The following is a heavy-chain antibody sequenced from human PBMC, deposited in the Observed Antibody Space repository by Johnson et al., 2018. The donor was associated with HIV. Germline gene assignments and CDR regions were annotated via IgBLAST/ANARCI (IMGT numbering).Heavy chain of an antibody. CDR2: ISYDGSNK. CDR3: ARGRYAFDI. V-gene: IGHV3-30-3*01. CDR1: GFTFSRYS. Sequence: QVQLVESGGGVVRPGGSLRLSCAASGFTFSRYSMHWVRQAPGKGLEWVAVISYDGSNKYYADSVKGRFTISRDNSKNSLYLQMNSLRAEDTAVHYCARGRYAFDIWGQGTMVTASS. J-gene: IGHJ3*02.